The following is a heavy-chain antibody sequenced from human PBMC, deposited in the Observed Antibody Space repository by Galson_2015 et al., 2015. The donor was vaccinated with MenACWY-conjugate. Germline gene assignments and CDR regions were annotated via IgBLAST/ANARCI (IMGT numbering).Heavy chain of an antibody. V-gene: IGHV3-48*02. CDR2: ISSSSSTI. J-gene: IGHJ6*02. D-gene: IGHD6-13*01. CDR3: ARDHPEMSGQQLNYYYGMDV. CDR1: GFTFSSYS. Sequence: SLRLSCAASGFTFSSYSMNWVRQAPGKGLEWVSYISSSSSTIYYADSVKGRFTISRDNAKNSLYLQMNSLRDEDTAVYYCARDHPEMSGQQLNYYYGMDVWGQGTTVTVSS.